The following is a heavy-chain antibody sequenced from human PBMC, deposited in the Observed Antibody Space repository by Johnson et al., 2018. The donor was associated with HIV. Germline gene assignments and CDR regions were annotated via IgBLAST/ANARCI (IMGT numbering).Heavy chain of an antibody. D-gene: IGHD6-13*01. CDR3: AREEAAVRMVANDAFDI. CDR2: IKHDGSEQ. Sequence: VQLVESGGGLVQPGGSLRLSCAASGFTFSSYWMSWVRQAPGKGLEWVANIKHDGSEQYDVEYVKARFTISRDNAKNSLYTQMNSLRTEDTAVYYCAREEAAVRMVANDAFDIWGQGTMVTVSS. J-gene: IGHJ3*02. CDR1: GFTFSSYW. V-gene: IGHV3-7*05.